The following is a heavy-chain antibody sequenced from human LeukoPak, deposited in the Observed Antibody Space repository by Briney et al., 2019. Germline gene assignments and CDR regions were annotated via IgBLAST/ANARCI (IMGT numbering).Heavy chain of an antibody. Sequence: SETLSLTCTVSGGSISSYYWSWIRQPPWKGLEWIGYIYYSGSTNYNPSLKSRVTISVDTSKNQFSLKLSSVTAADTAVYYCARVLAAAGGYFDYWGQGTLVTVSS. CDR2: IYYSGST. J-gene: IGHJ4*02. CDR1: GGSISSYY. V-gene: IGHV4-59*12. D-gene: IGHD6-13*01. CDR3: ARVLAAAGGYFDY.